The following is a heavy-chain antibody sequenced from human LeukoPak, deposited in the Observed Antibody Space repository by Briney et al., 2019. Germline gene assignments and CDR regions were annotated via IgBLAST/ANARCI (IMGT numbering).Heavy chain of an antibody. J-gene: IGHJ1*01. D-gene: IGHD3-22*01. Sequence: SVKVSCKASGGTFSSYAISWVRQAPGQGLEWMGRIIPILGIANYAQKFQGRVTITADKSTSTAYMELSSLRSEDTAVYYCAREDSSGYNPSFQHWGQGTLVTASS. CDR2: IIPILGIA. CDR3: AREDSSGYNPSFQH. V-gene: IGHV1-69*04. CDR1: GGTFSSYA.